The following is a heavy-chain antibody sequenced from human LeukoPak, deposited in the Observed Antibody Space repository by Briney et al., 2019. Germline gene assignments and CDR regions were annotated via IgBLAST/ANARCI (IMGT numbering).Heavy chain of an antibody. V-gene: IGHV1-8*01. CDR1: GYTFTSYD. CDR2: MNPNSGNT. CDR3: ARDRVVYYGYYYYYGMDV. D-gene: IGHD2-8*02. J-gene: IGHJ6*02. Sequence: GASVKVSCKASGYTFTSYDINWVRQATGQGLEWMGWMNPNSGNTGYAQKFQGRVTMTRNTSISTAYMELSSLRSEDTAVYYCARDRVVYYGYYYYYGMDVWGQGTTVTVSS.